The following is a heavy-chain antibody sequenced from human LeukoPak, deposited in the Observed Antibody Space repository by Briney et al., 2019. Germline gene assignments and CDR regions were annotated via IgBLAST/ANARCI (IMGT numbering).Heavy chain of an antibody. D-gene: IGHD2-2*01. CDR2: INHSGST. Sequence: PSETLSLTCAVYGGSFSGYYWSWIRQPPGKGLEWIGEINHSGSTNYNPSLKSRVTISVDTSKNQFSLKPSSVTAADTAVYYCARAPLRDIVVVPAARAGMDVWGKGTTVTVSS. CDR1: GGSFSGYY. CDR3: ARAPLRDIVVVPAARAGMDV. J-gene: IGHJ6*04. V-gene: IGHV4-34*01.